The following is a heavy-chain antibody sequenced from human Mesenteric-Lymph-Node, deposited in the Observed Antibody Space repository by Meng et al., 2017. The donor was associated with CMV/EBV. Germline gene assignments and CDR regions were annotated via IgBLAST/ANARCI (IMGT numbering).Heavy chain of an antibody. J-gene: IGHJ4*02. CDR1: GYTFTDYY. CDR3: ATALQARRRRY. CDR2: INPDNGAT. V-gene: IGHV1-2*02. Sequence: ASVKVSCKASGYTFTDYYMNWVRQAPGQGLEWMGWINPDNGATNYAQEFQGRVTMTMDTSISMAYMELSRLRSDDTAVYYCATALQARRRRYWGQGTLVTVSS. D-gene: IGHD6-6*01.